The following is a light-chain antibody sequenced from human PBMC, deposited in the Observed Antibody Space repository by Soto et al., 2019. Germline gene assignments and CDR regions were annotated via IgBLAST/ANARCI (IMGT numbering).Light chain of an antibody. Sequence: EIVMTQSPATLSVSPGERATLSCRASQSVSSNLAWYQQKPGQPPRLLIYGASTRATGIPARFSGSGSGTEFTLTISSLQYEDFAVYYCQQYNNWPTYNFGQGTKLEIK. CDR3: QQYNNWPTYN. CDR1: QSVSSN. V-gene: IGKV3-15*01. CDR2: GAS. J-gene: IGKJ2*01.